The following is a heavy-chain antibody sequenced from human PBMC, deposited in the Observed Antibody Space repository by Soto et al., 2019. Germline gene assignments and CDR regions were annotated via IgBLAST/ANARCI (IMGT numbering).Heavy chain of an antibody. CDR3: ARDGEMATIYYYYYYGMDV. CDR1: GYTFTSYG. Sequence: AXVKVSCKASGYTFTSYGIRWVRQAPGQCLELMGWISAYNGNTNYAQKLQGRVTMTTDTSTSTAYMELRSLRSDDTAVYYCARDGEMATIYYYYYYGMDVWGQGTTVTVSS. CDR2: ISAYNGNT. J-gene: IGHJ6*02. D-gene: IGHD3-10*01. V-gene: IGHV1-18*01.